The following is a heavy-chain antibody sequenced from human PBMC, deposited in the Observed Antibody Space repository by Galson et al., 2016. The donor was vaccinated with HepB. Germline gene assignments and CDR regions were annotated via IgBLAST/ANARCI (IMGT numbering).Heavy chain of an antibody. Sequence: SLRLSCAASGFTFSSYTFHWVRQAPGKGLERVAVISYDGINKYFGDSVKDRFTVSRDNSKSTLGLQMNSLRVGDTAVYYCARARASFGVATAYNWFDPWGQGALVTVSS. V-gene: IGHV3-30*04. J-gene: IGHJ5*02. CDR2: ISYDGINK. D-gene: IGHD3-3*01. CDR3: ARARASFGVATAYNWFDP. CDR1: GFTFSSYT.